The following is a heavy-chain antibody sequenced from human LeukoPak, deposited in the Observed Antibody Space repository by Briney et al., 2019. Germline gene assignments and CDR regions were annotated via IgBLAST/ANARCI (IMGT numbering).Heavy chain of an antibody. CDR3: AKVLDSSGWYGFLYYFDY. V-gene: IGHV3-23*01. Sequence: GSLRLSCAASGFTFSSYAMSWVRQAPGKGPEWVSAISGSGGSTYYADSVKGRFTISRDNSKNTLYLQMNSLRAEDTAVYYCAKVLDSSGWYGFLYYFDYWGQGTLVTVSS. D-gene: IGHD6-19*01. CDR2: ISGSGGST. CDR1: GFTFSSYA. J-gene: IGHJ4*02.